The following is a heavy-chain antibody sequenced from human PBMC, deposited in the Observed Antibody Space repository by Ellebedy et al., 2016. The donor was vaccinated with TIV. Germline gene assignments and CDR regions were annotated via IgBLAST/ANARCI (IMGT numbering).Heavy chain of an antibody. CDR1: GFSFSTYW. Sequence: GGSLRLXXAASGFSFSTYWMHWVRQAPGKGLVWASHIKNDGTYTNYADSVRGRFTISRDNAKNTLYLQMNSLRADDTAVYYCAAAFDFWGQGTMVSVSS. J-gene: IGHJ3*01. V-gene: IGHV3-74*01. CDR2: IKNDGTYT. CDR3: AAAFDF.